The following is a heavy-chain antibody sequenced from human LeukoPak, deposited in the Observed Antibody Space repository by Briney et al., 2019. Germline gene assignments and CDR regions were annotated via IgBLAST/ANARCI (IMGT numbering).Heavy chain of an antibody. CDR2: INPNSGGT. V-gene: IGHV1-2*02. Sequence: ASVKVSCKASGYTFTGYYMHWVRQAPGQGLEWMGWINPNSGGTNYAQKFQGRVTMTRDTSISTAYMELSRLRSDDTAVYHCAREIKDSSSWADPYYYYGMDVWGQGTTVTVSS. CDR1: GYTFTGYY. CDR3: AREIKDSSSWADPYYYYGMDV. J-gene: IGHJ6*02. D-gene: IGHD6-13*01.